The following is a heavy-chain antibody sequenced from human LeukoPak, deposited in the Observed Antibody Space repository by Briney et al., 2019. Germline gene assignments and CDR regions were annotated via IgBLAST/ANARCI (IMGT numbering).Heavy chain of an antibody. D-gene: IGHD3-22*01. CDR3: AKDPRGYYDSLDC. CDR1: GFTFSSYV. Sequence: GGSLRLSCAASGFTFSSYVMNWVRQAPGKGLEWVSAISGSGGSTSYADSVKGRFTISRDNSKNTLYLQMNSLRAEDTAVYYCAKDPRGYYDSLDCWGQGTLVTVSS. CDR2: ISGSGGST. J-gene: IGHJ4*02. V-gene: IGHV3-23*01.